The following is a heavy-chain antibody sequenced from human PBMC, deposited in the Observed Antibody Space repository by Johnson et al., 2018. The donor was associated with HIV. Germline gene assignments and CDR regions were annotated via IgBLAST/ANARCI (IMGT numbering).Heavy chain of an antibody. D-gene: IGHD1-20*01. CDR2: ISYDGNNK. J-gene: IGHJ3*02. V-gene: IGHV3-30*18. Sequence: QMQLVESGGGAVQPGKSLRLSCAASGFTFSGYGMHWVRQAPGKGLEWVAVISYDGNNKYYADSVKGRFTIFRANSKNTLYLQLNSLRAEDTAVYYCAKGGYNWKFDGFDIWGQGTMVTVSS. CDR3: AKGGYNWKFDGFDI. CDR1: GFTFSGYG.